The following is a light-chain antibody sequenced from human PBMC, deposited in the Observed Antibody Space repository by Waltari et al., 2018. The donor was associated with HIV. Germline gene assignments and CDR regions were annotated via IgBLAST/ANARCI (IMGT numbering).Light chain of an antibody. J-gene: IGLJ2*01. CDR2: STN. CDR1: SSNIGSNY. Sequence: QSVLTQPPSASGTPGQWVTISCSGRSSNIGSNYVYWYQQLPGTAPKLLIYSTNQRPSGVPDRFSGSKAGTSASLAISGLRSEDEGDYSCAAWDDSLSGVVFGGGTKLTVL. V-gene: IGLV1-47*02. CDR3: AAWDDSLSGVV.